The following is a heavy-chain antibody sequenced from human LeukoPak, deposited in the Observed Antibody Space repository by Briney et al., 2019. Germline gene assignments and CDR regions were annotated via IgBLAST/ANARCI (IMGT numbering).Heavy chain of an antibody. CDR3: AREGGIGSSSWYRGEYFDY. Sequence: PGGSLRLSCAASGFTFSSYAMHWVRQAPGKGLEWVAVISYDGSNKYYADSVKGRFTISRDNSKNTLYLQMNSLRAEDTAVYYCAREGGIGSSSWYRGEYFDYWGQGTLVTVSS. D-gene: IGHD6-13*01. CDR1: GFTFSSYA. CDR2: ISYDGSNK. V-gene: IGHV3-30-3*01. J-gene: IGHJ4*02.